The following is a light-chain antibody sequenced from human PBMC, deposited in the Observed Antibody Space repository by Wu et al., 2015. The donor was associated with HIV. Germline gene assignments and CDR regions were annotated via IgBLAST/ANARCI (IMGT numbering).Light chain of an antibody. V-gene: IGKV3-20*01. Sequence: EIVLTQSPGPLSLSPGERATLSCRASQTLSSTYLAWYQQRRGQSPRLLIYDTSTRATGIPDRFSASGSGTDFTLTIDRLEPEDFALYYCQQYRSSPHTFGQGTELE. J-gene: IGKJ2*01. CDR3: QQYRSSPHT. CDR2: DTS. CDR1: QTLSSTY.